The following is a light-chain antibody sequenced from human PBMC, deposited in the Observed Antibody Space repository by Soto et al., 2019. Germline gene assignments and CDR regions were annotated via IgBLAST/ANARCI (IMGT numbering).Light chain of an antibody. Sequence: QSVLTQPPSVSGAPGQRVTISCTGSSSNIGAPYYVHWYQQVPVTAPKLLIYGNNNRPSGVPDRFSGSKSGTTASLAITGLQATEEDDDYCQSYYDSRSGSVFGGGTKLTVL. CDR2: GNN. V-gene: IGLV1-40*01. CDR3: QSYYDSRSGSV. CDR1: SSNIGAPYY. J-gene: IGLJ2*01.